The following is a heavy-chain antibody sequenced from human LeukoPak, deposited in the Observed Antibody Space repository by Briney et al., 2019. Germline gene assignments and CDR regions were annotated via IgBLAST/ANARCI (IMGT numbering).Heavy chain of an antibody. J-gene: IGHJ4*02. CDR1: GFTFSSYS. V-gene: IGHV3-21*01. Sequence: PGGSLRLSCAASGFTFSSYSMNWVRQAPGKGLEWVSSISSSSSYIYYADSVKGRFTISRDNAKNSLYLQMNSLRAEDTAVYYCAREGVGATYFDYWGQGTLVTVSS. CDR2: ISSSSSYI. D-gene: IGHD1-26*01. CDR3: AREGVGATYFDY.